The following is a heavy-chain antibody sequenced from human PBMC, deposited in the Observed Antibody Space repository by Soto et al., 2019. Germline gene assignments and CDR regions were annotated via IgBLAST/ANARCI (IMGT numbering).Heavy chain of an antibody. CDR2: IRSKAYGGTT. Sequence: GVSLRLSCAASGFTLGDYAMSWFRQAPGKGLEWVGFIRSKAYGGTTEYAASVKGRFTISRDDSKSIAYLQMNSLKTEDTAVYYCTRDREDYDSSGYYYGVDPWGQGTLVTVPQ. CDR1: GFTLGDYA. CDR3: TRDREDYDSSGYYYGVDP. D-gene: IGHD3-22*01. J-gene: IGHJ5*02. V-gene: IGHV3-49*03.